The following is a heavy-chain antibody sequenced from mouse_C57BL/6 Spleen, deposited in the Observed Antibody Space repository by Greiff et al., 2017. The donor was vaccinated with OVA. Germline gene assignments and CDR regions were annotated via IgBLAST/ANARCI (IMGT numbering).Heavy chain of an antibody. CDR3: AREGDYYGSSYDYAMDY. CDR1: GYTFTSYW. D-gene: IGHD1-1*01. CDR2: IDPSDSET. Sequence: QVQLQQPGAELVRPGSSVKLSCKASGYTFTSYWMHWVKQRPIQGLEWIGNIDPSDSETHYNQKFKDKATLTVDKSSSTAYMQLSSLTSEDSAVYDCAREGDYYGSSYDYAMDYWGQGTSVTVSS. J-gene: IGHJ4*01. V-gene: IGHV1-52*01.